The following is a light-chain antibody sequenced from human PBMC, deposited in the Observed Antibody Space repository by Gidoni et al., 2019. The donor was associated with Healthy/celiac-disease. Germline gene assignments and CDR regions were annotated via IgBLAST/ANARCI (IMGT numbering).Light chain of an antibody. Sequence: QSALTHPASVSGSPGQSITISCTGTSSDVGGYNYVSWYQQHPGKAPKLMIYEVSNRPSGVPDRFSGSKSGNTASLTISGLQAEDEADYYCSSYTSSSTRVFGTGTKVTVL. CDR3: SSYTSSSTRV. V-gene: IGLV2-14*01. CDR1: SSDVGGYNY. J-gene: IGLJ1*01. CDR2: EVS.